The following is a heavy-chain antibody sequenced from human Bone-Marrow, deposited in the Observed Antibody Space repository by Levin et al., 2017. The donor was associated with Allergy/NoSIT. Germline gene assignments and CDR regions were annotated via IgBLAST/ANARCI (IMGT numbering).Heavy chain of an antibody. CDR1: GGSISSYY. J-gene: IGHJ4*02. CDR2: IYHSGST. Sequence: ASETLSLTCTVSGGSISSYYWNWIRQPPGKGLEWIGYIYHSGSTNYNPSLKSRVTISVDTSKNQYSLSVSSMAAADTALYYCARGIGYGHEFDYWGQGTLVTVSS. D-gene: IGHD5-18*01. CDR3: ARGIGYGHEFDY. V-gene: IGHV4-59*01.